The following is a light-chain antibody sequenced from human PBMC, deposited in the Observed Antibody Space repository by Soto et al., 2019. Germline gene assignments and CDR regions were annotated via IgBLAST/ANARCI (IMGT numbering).Light chain of an antibody. V-gene: IGKV3-20*01. Sequence: EIVLTQSPGTLSLSPGERSTLSCRPSQTVRNNYLAWYQQKPGQAPRLLIYDASSRATGIPDRFSGGGSGTGFTLTISRLEPEDFAVYYCQQFSSYPLTFGGGTKVDIK. CDR3: QQFSSYPLT. CDR2: DAS. CDR1: QTVRNNY. J-gene: IGKJ4*01.